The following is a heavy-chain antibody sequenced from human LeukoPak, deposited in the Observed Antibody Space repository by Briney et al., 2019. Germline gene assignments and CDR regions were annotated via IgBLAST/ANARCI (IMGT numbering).Heavy chain of an antibody. CDR2: IYYSGST. V-gene: IGHV4-59*08. J-gene: IGHJ6*04. CDR1: GGSITIYY. D-gene: IGHD2-2*01. Sequence: PSEALSVTSTVSGGSITIYYWSWIRQPPGKGLEWIGYIYYSGSTNYNPSLKSRVTISVDTSKNQFSLKLSSVTAADTAVYFCARQGGFASSAGVWGKGTTVTVSS. CDR3: ARQGGFASSAGV.